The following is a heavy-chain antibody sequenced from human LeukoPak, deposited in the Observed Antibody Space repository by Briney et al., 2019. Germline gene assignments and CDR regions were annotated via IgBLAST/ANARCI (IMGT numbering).Heavy chain of an antibody. CDR1: GFTFSSYS. Sequence: GGSLRLSCAASGFTFSSYSMNWVRQAPGKGLEWVSSISSSSSYIYYADSVKGRFTISRDNSLSTLYLELNSLRADDTAVYYCAKRMAAGNNYYYYAMDVWGHGTTVTVSS. D-gene: IGHD2/OR15-2a*01. CDR3: AKRMAAGNNYYYYAMDV. V-gene: IGHV3-21*04. J-gene: IGHJ6*02. CDR2: ISSSSSYI.